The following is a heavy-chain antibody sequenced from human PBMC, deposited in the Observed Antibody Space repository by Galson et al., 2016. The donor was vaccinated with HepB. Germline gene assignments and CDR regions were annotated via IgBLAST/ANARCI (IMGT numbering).Heavy chain of an antibody. CDR3: AGFDLGGVGAGICSQ. D-gene: IGHD2-15*01. CDR1: GASISINNW. J-gene: IGHJ4*02. Sequence: SETLSLTCAVSGASISINNWWSWVRQPPGKGLEWIGEIYHSGSTNYNPSLKSRVNISVDKSKNQFSLKLSSVTAADTAVYYCAGFDLGGVGAGICSQWGQGPLVTVSA. CDR2: IYHSGST. V-gene: IGHV4-4*02.